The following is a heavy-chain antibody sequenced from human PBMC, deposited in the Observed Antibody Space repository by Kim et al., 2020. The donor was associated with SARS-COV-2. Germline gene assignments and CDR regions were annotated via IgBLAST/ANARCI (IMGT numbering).Heavy chain of an antibody. CDR1: GGSFSGYY. D-gene: IGHD6-13*01. J-gene: IGHJ5*02. CDR2: INHSGST. Sequence: SETLSLTCAVYGGSFSGYYWSWIRQPPGKGLEWIGEINHSGSTNYNPSLKSRVTISVDTSKNQFSLKLSSVTAADTAVYYCANLPTAGYSSSWYPNWFDPWGQGTLVTVSS. V-gene: IGHV4-34*01. CDR3: ANLPTAGYSSSWYPNWFDP.